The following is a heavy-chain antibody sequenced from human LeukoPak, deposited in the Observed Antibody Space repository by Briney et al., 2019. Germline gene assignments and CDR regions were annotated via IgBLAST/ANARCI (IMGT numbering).Heavy chain of an antibody. D-gene: IGHD3-10*01. CDR3: AKDDAWLRFGE. CDR2: IYSGGST. Sequence: GGSLRLSCAASGFTVSSNYMSWVRQAPGKGLEWVSVIYSGGSTYYADSVKGRFTTSRDNSKNTLYLEVISLTAEDTSVYYCAKDDAWLRFGEWSQGTLVTVSS. J-gene: IGHJ4*02. CDR1: GFTVSSNY. V-gene: IGHV3-53*01.